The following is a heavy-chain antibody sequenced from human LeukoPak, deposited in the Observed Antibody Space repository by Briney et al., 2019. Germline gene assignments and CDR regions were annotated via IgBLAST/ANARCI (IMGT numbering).Heavy chain of an antibody. V-gene: IGHV3-74*03. CDR1: GLTFSSHW. CDR2: IANAGSTP. D-gene: IGHD6-13*01. J-gene: IGHJ4*02. Sequence: PGGSLRLSCAPSGLTFSSHWMHCARQAPGKWLVWISRIANAGSTPTYADSVTRRSTTSTDNAKNILYLQVNSLRAEATAVYYCATQQGASPAYCGQGSLVTASS. CDR3: ATQQGASPAY.